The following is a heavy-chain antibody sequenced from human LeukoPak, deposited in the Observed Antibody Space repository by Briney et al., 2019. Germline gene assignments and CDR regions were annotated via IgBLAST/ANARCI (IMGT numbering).Heavy chain of an antibody. D-gene: IGHD2-15*01. V-gene: IGHV4-30-2*01. Sequence: SQTLSLTCTVSGGSISSGGYYWSWIRQPPGKGLEWIGYIYHSGSTYYNPSLKSRVTISVDRSKNQFSLKLSSVTAADTAVYYCARVSGQQRSNFLRGHAFDVWGQGTRVTVSA. CDR1: GGSISSGGYY. CDR2: IYHSGST. CDR3: ARVSGQQRSNFLRGHAFDV. J-gene: IGHJ3*01.